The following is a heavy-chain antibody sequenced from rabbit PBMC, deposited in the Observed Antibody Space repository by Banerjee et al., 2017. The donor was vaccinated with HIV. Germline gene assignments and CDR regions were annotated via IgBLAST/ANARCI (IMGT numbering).Heavy chain of an antibody. CDR1: GFIFSDNYA. J-gene: IGHJ3*01. CDR3: ARDLACVIGWNFGL. Sequence: QSLEESGGDLVKPGTSLTLTCKASGFIFSDNYAMCWVRQAPGKGLEWIGCIYTDSGTTYYASWSKGRFTISKTSSTTVTLQMTSLTAADTATYFCARDLACVIGWNFGLWGQGTLVTVS. CDR2: IYTDSGTT. D-gene: IGHD1-1*01. V-gene: IGHV1S40*01.